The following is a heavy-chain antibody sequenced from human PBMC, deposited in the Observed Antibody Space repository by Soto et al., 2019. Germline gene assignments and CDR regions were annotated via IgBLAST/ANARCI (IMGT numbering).Heavy chain of an antibody. J-gene: IGHJ6*02. CDR2: ISSSSSYI. CDR3: ARVQREDIVVVPAASDYYGMDV. D-gene: IGHD2-2*01. CDR1: GFTFSSYS. V-gene: IGHV3-21*01. Sequence: ESGGGLVKPGGSLRLSCAASGFTFSSYSMNWVRQAPGKGLEWVSSISSSSSYIYYADSVKGRFTISRDNAKNSLYLQMNSLRAEDTAVYYCARVQREDIVVVPAASDYYGMDVWGQGTTVTVSS.